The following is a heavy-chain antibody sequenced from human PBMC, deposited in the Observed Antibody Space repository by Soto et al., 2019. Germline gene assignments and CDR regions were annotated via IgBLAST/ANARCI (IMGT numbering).Heavy chain of an antibody. CDR3: ARDIRFGELWGFDP. CDR1: GGSISSSSYY. CDR2: IYYSGST. J-gene: IGHJ5*02. Sequence: PSETLSLTCTVSGGSISSSSYYWGWIRQPPGKGLEWIGYIYYSGSTNYNPSLKSRVTISVDTSKNQFSLKLSSVTAADTAVYYWARDIRFGELWGFDPWGQGTLVTVSS. V-gene: IGHV4-61*05. D-gene: IGHD3-10*01.